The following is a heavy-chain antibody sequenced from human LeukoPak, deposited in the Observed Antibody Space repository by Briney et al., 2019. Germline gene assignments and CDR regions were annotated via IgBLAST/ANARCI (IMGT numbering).Heavy chain of an antibody. D-gene: IGHD3-3*01. J-gene: IGHJ6*02. Sequence: GGSLRLSCAASGFTFSSYAMSWVRQAPGKGLEWVSAISGSGGSTYYADSVKGRFTISRDNSKNTLCLQMNSLRAEDAAVYYCAKKCAGDLWETPDVWGQGTPVTVSS. V-gene: IGHV3-23*01. CDR2: ISGSGGST. CDR3: AKKCAGDLWETPDV. CDR1: GFTFSSYA.